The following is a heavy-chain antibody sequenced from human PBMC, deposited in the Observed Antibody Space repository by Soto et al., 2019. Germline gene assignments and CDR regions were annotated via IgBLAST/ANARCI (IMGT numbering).Heavy chain of an antibody. CDR1: GYALTSYY. Sequence: AASVKGSCKGLGYALTSYYMHWVRQAPGQGLEWMGIINPSSGSTSFSQKFQDRVTMTRDTSTSTVYMELSSLRSDDTAVYYCARDQRHYDILTGYYFYGMDVWGQGPTVTVSS. CDR2: INPSSGST. D-gene: IGHD3-9*01. V-gene: IGHV1-46*01. J-gene: IGHJ6*02. CDR3: ARDQRHYDILTGYYFYGMDV.